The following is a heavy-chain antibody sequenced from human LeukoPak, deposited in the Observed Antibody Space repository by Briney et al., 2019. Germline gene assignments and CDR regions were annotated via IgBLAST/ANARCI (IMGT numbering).Heavy chain of an antibody. CDR3: ARRGWGYYDSSGYYRFDY. CDR2: INHSGST. CDR1: GGSFSGYY. Sequence: PSETLSLTCAVYGGSFSGYYWSWLRQPPGKGLEWIGEINHSGSTNYNPSLKSRLTISVDTSKNQFSLKLSSVTAADTAVYYCARRGWGYYDSSGYYRFDYWGQGTLVTVSS. J-gene: IGHJ4*02. V-gene: IGHV4-34*01. D-gene: IGHD3-22*01.